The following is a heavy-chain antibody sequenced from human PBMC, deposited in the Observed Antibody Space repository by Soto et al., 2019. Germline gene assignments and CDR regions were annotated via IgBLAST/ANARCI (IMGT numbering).Heavy chain of an antibody. CDR2: ISGSGGST. V-gene: IGHV3-23*01. Sequence: GGSLRLSCAASGFTFSSYAMSWVRQAPGKGLEWVSAISGSGGSTYYADSVKGRFTISRDNSKNTLYLQMNSLRAEDTAVYYCARAKVDYYGSGSSFDYWGQGTLVTVSS. CDR1: GFTFSSYA. D-gene: IGHD3-10*01. CDR3: ARAKVDYYGSGSSFDY. J-gene: IGHJ4*02.